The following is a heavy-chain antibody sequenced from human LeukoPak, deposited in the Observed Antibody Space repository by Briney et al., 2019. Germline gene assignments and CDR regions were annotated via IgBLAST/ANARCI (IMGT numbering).Heavy chain of an antibody. CDR2: INSDATST. J-gene: IGHJ4*02. CDR1: GSTFRSYW. CDR3: ARDVDFDS. Sequence: GGSLRFSCAASGSTFRSYWMHWVRQAPGKGLMWVSLINSDATSTTYADSVNGRFTISRDNAKNTLYLQMDSLTAEDSGVYYCARDVDFDSWGQGTLVTVSS. V-gene: IGHV3-74*01.